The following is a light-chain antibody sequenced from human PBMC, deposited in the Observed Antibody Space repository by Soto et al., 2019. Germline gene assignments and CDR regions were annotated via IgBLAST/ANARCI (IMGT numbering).Light chain of an antibody. CDR3: QQGHYWPLT. J-gene: IGKJ2*01. CDR1: QSISTE. V-gene: IGKV3-15*01. CDR2: SAS. Sequence: EIVMTQSPATLSLSPGERVTLSCRASQSISTELAWYQQKPGQPPRLLIYSASTRATGVPARFTGSGSGSEFTLAISGLQTDDFAVYYCQQGHYWPLTFGQGTRLEI.